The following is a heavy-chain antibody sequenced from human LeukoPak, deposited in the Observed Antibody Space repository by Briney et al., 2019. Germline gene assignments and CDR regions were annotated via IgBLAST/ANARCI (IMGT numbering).Heavy chain of an antibody. CDR1: EYSFTNYW. J-gene: IGHJ4*02. Sequence: HGESLQISCKGSEYSFTNYWISWGRQRPGKGGEGRGIIYPGGSETRYDPSFHGQVTISADTSTSTAYLQWSSLRASDTAMYYCARASRDGYNQNFDHWGQGTLVTVSS. D-gene: IGHD5-24*01. CDR3: ARASRDGYNQNFDH. CDR2: IYPGGSET. V-gene: IGHV5-51*01.